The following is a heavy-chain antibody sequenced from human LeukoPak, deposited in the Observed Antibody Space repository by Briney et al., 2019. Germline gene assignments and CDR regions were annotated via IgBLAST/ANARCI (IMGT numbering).Heavy chain of an antibody. Sequence: PSETLSLTCAVYGGSFSGYYWNWIRQPPGKGLEWVGEISHSGSATYSPSLKSRLTISVNKSKNQYSLKLTSVTAADTAVYYCARLTYYRESNGYWEGGRRVYPYASYMDVWGKGTTVTISS. CDR2: ISHSGSA. CDR3: ARLTYYRESNGYWEGGRRVYPYASYMDV. CDR1: GGSFSGYY. V-gene: IGHV4-34*01. J-gene: IGHJ6*03. D-gene: IGHD3-22*01.